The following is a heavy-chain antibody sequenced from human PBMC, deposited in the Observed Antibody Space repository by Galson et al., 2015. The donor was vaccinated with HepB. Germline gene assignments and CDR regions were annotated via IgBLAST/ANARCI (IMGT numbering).Heavy chain of an antibody. Sequence: SLRLSCAASGFTFSTYTMNWVRQAPGKGLEWVSSISSSSSHIYYADSVKGRFTTSRDNAKNSLHLQMNSLRAEDTAVYYCATTRTDIVVIVGAMDYYYYGMDVWGQGTTVTVSS. CDR1: GFTFSTYT. J-gene: IGHJ6*02. V-gene: IGHV3-21*01. D-gene: IGHD2-15*01. CDR3: ATTRTDIVVIVGAMDYYYYGMDV. CDR2: ISSSSSHI.